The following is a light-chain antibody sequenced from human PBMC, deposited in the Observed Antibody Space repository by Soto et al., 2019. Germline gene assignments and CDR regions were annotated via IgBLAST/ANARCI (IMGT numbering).Light chain of an antibody. J-gene: IGLJ2*01. V-gene: IGLV2-8*01. CDR3: SSYAGSSNLV. Sequence: QSALTQPPSASGSPGQSVTISCTGTSSDVGGYNYVSWYQQHPGKAPKLMIYEVSKRPSGVPDRFSGSKSGNTASLTVSGLKAEDEADYYCSSYAGSSNLVFGGWTKLTVL. CDR2: EVS. CDR1: SSDVGGYNY.